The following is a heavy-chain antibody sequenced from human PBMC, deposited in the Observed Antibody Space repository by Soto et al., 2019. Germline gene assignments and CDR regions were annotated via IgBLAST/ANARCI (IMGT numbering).Heavy chain of an antibody. CDR2: IFYSGST. CDR3: ARGAADTAMVDS. CDR1: GGTILSYY. V-gene: IGHV4-59*01. J-gene: IGHJ4*02. D-gene: IGHD5-18*01. Sequence: LSLTCTVSGGTILSYYWTWIRQPPGKGLECLGYIFYSGSTFYNPSLKSRVTISIHTSKSQFSLQLTSVTAADTAVYYCARGAADTAMVDSWGQGTLVTVSS.